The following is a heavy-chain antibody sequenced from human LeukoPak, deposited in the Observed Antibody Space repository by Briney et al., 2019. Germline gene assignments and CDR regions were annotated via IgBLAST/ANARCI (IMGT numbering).Heavy chain of an antibody. Sequence: GGSLRLSCAASQFTFSNYWMYWVRQAPGKGLVWVSRINSDGSSTNYADSVKGRFTISRDNAKNSLYLQMNSLRAEDTAVYYCARDPGGIAVPGLGFAFDIWGQGTMVTVSS. CDR1: QFTFSNYW. J-gene: IGHJ3*02. CDR3: ARDPGGIAVPGLGFAFDI. CDR2: INSDGSST. D-gene: IGHD6-19*01. V-gene: IGHV3-74*01.